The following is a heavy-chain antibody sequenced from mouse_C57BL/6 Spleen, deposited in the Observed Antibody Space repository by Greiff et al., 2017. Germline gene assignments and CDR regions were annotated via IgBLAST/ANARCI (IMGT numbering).Heavy chain of an antibody. CDR3: ARDNGSN. CDR2: IDPSDSYT. V-gene: IGHV1-59*01. Sequence: VQLQQPGAELVRPGTSVKLSCKASGYTFTSYWMHWVKQRPGQGLEWIGVIDPSDSYTNYNQKFKGKATLTVDTSSSTAYMQLSSLTSEDSAVYYCARDNGSNWGQGTLVTVSA. J-gene: IGHJ3*01. CDR1: GYTFTSYW. D-gene: IGHD1-1*01.